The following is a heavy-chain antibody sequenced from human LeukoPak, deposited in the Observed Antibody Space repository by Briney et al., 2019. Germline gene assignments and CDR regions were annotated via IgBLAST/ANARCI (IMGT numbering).Heavy chain of an antibody. J-gene: IGHJ3*02. CDR1: GYTFTNYY. D-gene: IGHD1-26*01. CDR2: INPSGGGT. V-gene: IGHV1-46*01. Sequence: EASVKVSCKASGYTFTNYYMHWVRQAPGQGLEWMGMINPSGGGTGYAQRFQGRVTMTRDTSTSTVYMDLSSLRSEDTAVYYCARVSMGATYFRAFDIWAQGTMVTVSS. CDR3: ARVSMGATYFRAFDI.